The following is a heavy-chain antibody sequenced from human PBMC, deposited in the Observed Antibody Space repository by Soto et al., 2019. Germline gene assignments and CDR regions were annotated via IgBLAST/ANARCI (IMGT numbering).Heavy chain of an antibody. D-gene: IGHD3-22*01. CDR2: ISWDGGST. V-gene: IGHV3-43*01. CDR3: AKDILNYDSF. CDR1: GFTFDDYT. Sequence: PGGSLRLSCAASGFTFDDYTMHWVRQAPGKGLEWVSLISWDGGSTYYADSVKGRFTISRDNSKNSLYLQMNSLRTEDTALYYCAKDILNYDSFWGQGTMVTVSS. J-gene: IGHJ3*01.